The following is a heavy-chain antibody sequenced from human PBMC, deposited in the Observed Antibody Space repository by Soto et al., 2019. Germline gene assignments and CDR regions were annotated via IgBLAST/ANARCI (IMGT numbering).Heavy chain of an antibody. CDR3: AKGPSIAALGWFDP. J-gene: IGHJ5*02. CDR2: ISYDGSNK. V-gene: IGHV3-30*18. CDR1: GFTFSSYG. D-gene: IGHD6-6*01. Sequence: HPGGSLRLSCAASGFTFSSYGMHWVRQAPGKGLEWVAVISYDGSNKYYADSVKGRFTISRDNSKNTLYLQMNSLRAEDTAVYYCAKGPSIAALGWFDPWGQGTLVTVSS.